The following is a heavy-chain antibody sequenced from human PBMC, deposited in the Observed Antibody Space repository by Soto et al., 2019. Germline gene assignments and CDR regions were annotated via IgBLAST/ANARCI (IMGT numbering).Heavy chain of an antibody. D-gene: IGHD3-3*01. V-gene: IGHV4-39*01. Sequence: QLQLQESGPGLVKPSETLSLTCTVSGGSISSSSYYWGWIRQPPGKGLEWIGSIYYSGSTYYNPSLKSRVTISVDTSMSQFSLKLSYVTAADTAGYYCARHTPYDFWSGFPPGLFDPWGQGTLVTVSS. J-gene: IGHJ5*02. CDR2: IYYSGST. CDR1: GGSISSSSYY. CDR3: ARHTPYDFWSGFPPGLFDP.